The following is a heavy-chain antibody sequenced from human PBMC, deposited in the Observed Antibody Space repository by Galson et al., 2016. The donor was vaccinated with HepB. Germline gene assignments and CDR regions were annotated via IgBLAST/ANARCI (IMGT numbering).Heavy chain of an antibody. CDR1: GASISSGSYF. J-gene: IGHJ3*02. CDR3: ARDPPTPEPSDAFDI. V-gene: IGHV4-39*02. Sequence: ETLSLTCAVAGASISSGSYFCSWIRQPPGKGLEWIGEINQSGSASVNPSLRSRVTTSVDASKSHFSLKLTSVTAADTAVYYCARDPPTPEPSDAFDIWGHGTVVTVSS. D-gene: IGHD1-14*01. CDR2: INQSGSA.